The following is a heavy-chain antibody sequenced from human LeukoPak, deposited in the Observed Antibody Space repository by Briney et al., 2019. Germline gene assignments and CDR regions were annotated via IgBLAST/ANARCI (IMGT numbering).Heavy chain of an antibody. D-gene: IGHD6-13*01. V-gene: IGHV1-69*13. CDR2: IIPIFGTA. CDR3: ARALSRVHDAFDI. Sequence: SVKVSCKASGGTFSSFGISWVRQAPGHGLEWMGGIIPIFGTANYAQKFQGRVTITADESTSTAYMELSNLRSEDTAVYYCARALSRVHDAFDIWGQGTMVTVSS. CDR1: GGTFSSFG. J-gene: IGHJ3*02.